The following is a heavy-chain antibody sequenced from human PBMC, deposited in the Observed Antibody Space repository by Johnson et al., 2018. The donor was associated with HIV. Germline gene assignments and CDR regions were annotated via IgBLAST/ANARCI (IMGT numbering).Heavy chain of an antibody. CDR3: AKDRRDGGSGWLLERDAFDI. CDR2: IKQDGSEK. CDR1: GFNFSGYW. Sequence: EVQLVESGGGLVQPGGSLRLSCAASGFNFSGYWMSWVRQAPGKGLEWVANIKQDGSEKYYVDSVKGRFTISRDNAKNSRYLQMNSLGAEDTAVYYCAKDRRDGGSGWLLERDAFDIWGQGTMVTVS. V-gene: IGHV3-7*01. D-gene: IGHD6-19*01. J-gene: IGHJ3*02.